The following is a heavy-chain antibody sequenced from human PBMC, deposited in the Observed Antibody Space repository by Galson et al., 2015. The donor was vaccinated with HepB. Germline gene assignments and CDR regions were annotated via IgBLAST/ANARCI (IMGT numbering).Heavy chain of an antibody. CDR1: GYTFTGYY. J-gene: IGHJ4*02. V-gene: IGHV1-2*02. Sequence: SVKVSCKASGYTFTGYYIHWARQAPGQGLEWMGWLNPHSGDTSYAQKFQGRVTMTRDTSIRTTFMELRSLKSDDTAVYYCARARGLLIYDGSGTCGYWGQGTLVTVSS. CDR3: ARARGLLIYDGSGTCGY. D-gene: IGHD3-10*01. CDR2: LNPHSGDT.